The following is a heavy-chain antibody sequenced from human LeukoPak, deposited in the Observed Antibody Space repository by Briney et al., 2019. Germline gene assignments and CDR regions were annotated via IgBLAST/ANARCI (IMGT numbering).Heavy chain of an antibody. Sequence: ASVKVSCKVSGYTLTELSMHWVRQAPGKGLEWMGGFDPEDGETIYARKFQGRVTMTEDTSTDTAYMELSSLRSEDTAVYYCATGITMVRGVIKLFPHYYYMDVWGKGTTVTVSS. D-gene: IGHD3-10*01. CDR3: ATGITMVRGVIKLFPHYYYMDV. J-gene: IGHJ6*03. CDR1: GYTLTELS. CDR2: FDPEDGET. V-gene: IGHV1-24*01.